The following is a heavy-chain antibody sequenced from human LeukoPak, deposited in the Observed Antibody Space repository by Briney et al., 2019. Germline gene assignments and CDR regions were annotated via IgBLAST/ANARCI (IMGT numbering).Heavy chain of an antibody. D-gene: IGHD6-6*01. Sequence: SVKVSCKASGYTFTGYYMHWVRQAPGQGLEWMGWINPNSGGTNYAQKFQGRVTMTRDTSISTAYMELSRLRYDDTAVFYCARGSGSSSWDPFDYWGQGTLVTVSS. CDR1: GYTFTGYY. CDR3: ARGSGSSSWDPFDY. J-gene: IGHJ4*02. V-gene: IGHV1-2*02. CDR2: INPNSGGT.